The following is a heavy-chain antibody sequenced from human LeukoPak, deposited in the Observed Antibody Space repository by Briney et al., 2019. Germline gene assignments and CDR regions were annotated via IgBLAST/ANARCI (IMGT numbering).Heavy chain of an antibody. J-gene: IGHJ4*02. CDR1: GYTFTGYY. V-gene: IGHV1-2*02. Sequence: ASVKVSCKASGYTFTGYYMHWVRQAPGQGLEWMGWVNANSGGTDYAQKFQDRVTMTRDASISTAYMELSRLTSDDTAVYYCARDGHGGNSFDYWGQGTLVTVSS. CDR2: VNANSGGT. CDR3: ARDGHGGNSFDY. D-gene: IGHD4-23*01.